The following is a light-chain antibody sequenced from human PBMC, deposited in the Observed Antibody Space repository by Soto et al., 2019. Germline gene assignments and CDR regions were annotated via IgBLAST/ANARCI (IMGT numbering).Light chain of an antibody. CDR1: NSDVGGYNY. CDR3: SSYESSSTLLHV. V-gene: IGLV2-14*01. J-gene: IGLJ1*01. CDR2: DVS. Sequence: QSVLTQPASVSGSPGQSITISCTGTNSDVGGYNYVSWYQQHPGKAPKLMIYDVSNRPSGVSNRFSGSKSGNTASLTISGLQAEDVADYYCSSYESSSTLLHVFRTRTNVTVL.